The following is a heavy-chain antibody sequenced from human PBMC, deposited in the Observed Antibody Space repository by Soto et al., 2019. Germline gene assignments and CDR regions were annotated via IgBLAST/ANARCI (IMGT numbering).Heavy chain of an antibody. Sequence: SVKVSCKASGGTFSSYTISWVRQAPGQGLEWMGRIIPILGIANYAQKFQGRVTITADKSTSTAYMELSSLRSEDTAVYYCARERGYSGYDTFDYWGQGTLVTVSS. V-gene: IGHV1-69*04. J-gene: IGHJ4*02. CDR3: ARERGYSGYDTFDY. D-gene: IGHD5-12*01. CDR2: IIPILGIA. CDR1: GGTFSSYT.